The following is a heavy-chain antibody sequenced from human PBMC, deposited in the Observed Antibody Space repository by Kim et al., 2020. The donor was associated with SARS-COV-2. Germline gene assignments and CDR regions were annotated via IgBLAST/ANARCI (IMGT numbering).Heavy chain of an antibody. V-gene: IGHV3-15*01. CDR2: IKSKTDGGTT. J-gene: IGHJ4*02. D-gene: IGHD3-10*01. CDR3: TTSPNDYYGSGSYYHGGFDY. CDR1: GFTFSNAW. Sequence: GGSLRLSCAASGFTFSNAWMSWVRQAPGKGLEWVGRIKSKTDGGTTDYAAPVKGRFTISRDDSKNTLYLQMNSLKTEDTAVYYCTTSPNDYYGSGSYYHGGFDYWGQGTLVTVSS.